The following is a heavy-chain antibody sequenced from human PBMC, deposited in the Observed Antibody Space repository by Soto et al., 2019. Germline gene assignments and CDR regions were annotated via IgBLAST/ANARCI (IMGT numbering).Heavy chain of an antibody. D-gene: IGHD3-16*01. V-gene: IGHV4-4*02. CDR3: ASRLEFGRFDP. J-gene: IGHJ5*02. CDR1: SDSISSSNW. Sequence: QVQLQESGPGLVKPSGTLSLTCAVSSDSISSSNWWSWVRQPPGKGLVWIGEVYHTGSTNYNPSLKSRVTISVDKSKNQFSLKLSSVTAADTAVYYCASRLEFGRFDPWGQGTLVTVSS. CDR2: VYHTGST.